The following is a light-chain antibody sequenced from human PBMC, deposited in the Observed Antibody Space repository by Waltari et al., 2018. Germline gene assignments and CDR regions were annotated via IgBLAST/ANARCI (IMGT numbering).Light chain of an antibody. J-gene: IGKJ1*01. Sequence: ELVLTQSPGTLSLSPGERATLSCRASQNIGRYLVWYQQKPGQPPRLLIYAASTRATGIPDRCIGSGSGTDFSLTIARLEPEDFAVYFCQNHERLPATFGQGTKVEI. CDR1: QNIGRY. CDR3: QNHERLPAT. CDR2: AAS. V-gene: IGKV3-20*01.